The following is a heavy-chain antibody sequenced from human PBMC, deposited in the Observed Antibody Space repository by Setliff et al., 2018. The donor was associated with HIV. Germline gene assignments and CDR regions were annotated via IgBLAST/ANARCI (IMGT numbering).Heavy chain of an antibody. CDR2: IHTTGST. V-gene: IGHV4-61*09. CDR3: ARRGAYYDILTGYRSHYFDY. D-gene: IGHD3-9*01. Sequence: SETLSLTCSVSGDSISSGSYYWSWIRLPAGKGLEWIGQIHTTGSTYYNPSLKSRVTISVDTSKNQFSLKLSSVTAADTAVYYCARRGAYYDILTGYRSHYFDYWGQGTLVTV. CDR1: GDSISSGSYY. J-gene: IGHJ4*02.